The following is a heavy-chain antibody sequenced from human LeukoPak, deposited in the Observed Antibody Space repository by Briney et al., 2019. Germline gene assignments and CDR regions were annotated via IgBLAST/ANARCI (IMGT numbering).Heavy chain of an antibody. J-gene: IGHJ4*02. V-gene: IGHV1-8*01. CDR3: ARGYYDTNGYYYRLDS. D-gene: IGHD3-22*01. Sequence: ASVKVSCKASGYTFTTYDINWVRQATGQRLEWMGWMNPNSGNTGYAQKFQGRVTMTRNTSISTAYMELSSLRSEDTAVYYCARGYYDTNGYYYRLDSWGQGTLVTVSS. CDR2: MNPNSGNT. CDR1: GYTFTTYD.